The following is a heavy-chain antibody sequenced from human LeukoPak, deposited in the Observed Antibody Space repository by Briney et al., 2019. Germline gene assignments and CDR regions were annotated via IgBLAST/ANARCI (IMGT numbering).Heavy chain of an antibody. Sequence: SETLSLTCTVSGGSISSSSYYWGWIRQPPRKGLEWIGSIYYSGSTYYNPSLKSRVTISVDTSKNQFSLKLSSVTAADTAVYYCARQDDSSGYYYPGWGVYYYYGMDVWGQGTTVTVSS. CDR3: ARQDDSSGYYYPGWGVYYYYGMDV. V-gene: IGHV4-39*01. CDR2: IYYSGST. CDR1: GGSISSSSYY. D-gene: IGHD3-22*01. J-gene: IGHJ6*02.